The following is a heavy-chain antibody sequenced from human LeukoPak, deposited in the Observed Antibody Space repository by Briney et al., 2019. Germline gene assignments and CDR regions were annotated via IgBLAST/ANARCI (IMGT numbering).Heavy chain of an antibody. J-gene: IGHJ4*02. CDR1: GDSISGYY. Sequence: KPSGTLSLTCTVSGDSISGYYLSWIRQPPGKALEWIGDVYYSGNTNYNPSLKSRVTISVDTSNKQFSLMLNSVTAADTAMYYCARRGISGSHDIYFDYWGQGTLVTVSS. CDR3: ARRGISGSHDIYFDY. CDR2: VYYSGNT. D-gene: IGHD1-26*01. V-gene: IGHV4-59*08.